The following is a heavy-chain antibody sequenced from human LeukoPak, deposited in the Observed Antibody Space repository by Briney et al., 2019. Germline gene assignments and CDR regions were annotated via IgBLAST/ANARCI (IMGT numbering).Heavy chain of an antibody. J-gene: IGHJ4*02. CDR1: GFAFSRCW. Sequence: PGGSLRLSCAASGFAFSRCWMSWVRQAPGKGLEWVASVKEDGSQKNYMDSVKGRFTISRDNAKKSLVLEMNSLRVEDTAVYYCAREAYWGPGILVTVSS. CDR2: VKEDGSQK. CDR3: AREAY. V-gene: IGHV3-7*01.